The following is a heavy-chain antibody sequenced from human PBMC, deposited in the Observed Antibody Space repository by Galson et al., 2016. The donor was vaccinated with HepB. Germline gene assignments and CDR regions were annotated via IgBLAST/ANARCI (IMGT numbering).Heavy chain of an antibody. D-gene: IGHD6-25*01. CDR1: GYTFISYG. CDR3: ARLGCSSGDWFVP. J-gene: IGHJ5*02. Sequence: SVKVSCKASGYTFISYGITWVRQAPGQGLEWIGGISAYSGDTKYAQKVQGRVLMTSDTSNSTAYMELRSLRSDDTAVYYCARLGCSSGDWFVPWGQGTLFIVSS. CDR2: ISAYSGDT. V-gene: IGHV1-18*01.